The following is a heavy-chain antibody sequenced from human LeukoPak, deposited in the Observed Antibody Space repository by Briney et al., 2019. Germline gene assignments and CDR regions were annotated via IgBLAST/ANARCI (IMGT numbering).Heavy chain of an antibody. Sequence: GGSLRLSCAASGFTFSSYSMNWVRQAPGKGLEWVAVIWYDGSNKYYADSVKGRFTISRDNSKNTLYLQMNSLRAEDTAVYYCARDAVYSSSWQYYWGQGTLVTVSS. CDR1: GFTFSSYS. V-gene: IGHV3-33*08. J-gene: IGHJ4*02. D-gene: IGHD6-13*01. CDR3: ARDAVYSSSWQYY. CDR2: IWYDGSNK.